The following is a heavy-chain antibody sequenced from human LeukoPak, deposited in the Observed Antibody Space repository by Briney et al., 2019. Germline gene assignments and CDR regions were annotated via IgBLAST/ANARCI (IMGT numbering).Heavy chain of an antibody. J-gene: IGHJ6*03. V-gene: IGHV1-69*05. CDR2: IIPIFGTA. Sequence: SVKVSCKASGGTFSSYAISWVRQAPGQGLEWMGGIIPIFGTANYAQKFQGRVTITTDESTSTAYMELSSLRSEDTAVYYCSRHEAGYDILTGYPPYYYYYMDVWGKGTTVTVSS. D-gene: IGHD3-9*01. CDR3: SRHEAGYDILTGYPPYYYYYMDV. CDR1: GGTFSSYA.